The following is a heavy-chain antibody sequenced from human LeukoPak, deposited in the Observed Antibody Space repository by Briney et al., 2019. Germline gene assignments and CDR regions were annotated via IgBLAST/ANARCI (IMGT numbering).Heavy chain of an antibody. V-gene: IGHV3-53*01. Sequence: GGSLRLSCAASGFTVSNNYMSWVRQAPGKGLEWVSVLYSDGTTYYADSVKGRFTISRDNSKNTLYLQMNSLRAEDTAVYYCARDQDGYFDYWGQGTLVTVSS. CDR1: GFTVSNNY. D-gene: IGHD4-17*01. CDR3: ARDQDGYFDY. CDR2: LYSDGTT. J-gene: IGHJ4*02.